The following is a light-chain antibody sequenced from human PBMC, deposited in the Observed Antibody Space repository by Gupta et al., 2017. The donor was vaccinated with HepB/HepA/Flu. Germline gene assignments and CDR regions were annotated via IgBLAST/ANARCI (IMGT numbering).Light chain of an antibody. CDR1: QSILHSNGYNY. J-gene: IGKJ1*01. CDR2: LGS. CDR3: MQAIQTPGT. Sequence: DIVMTQSPLSLPVPPGEQASISCRFRQSILHSNGYNYSDWYLQKPGHSPQLLIYLGSNRASGVPDRFSGSGSGTDFTLKISRVEAEDFGVYYCMQAIQTPGTFGQGTKVEIK. V-gene: IGKV2-28*01.